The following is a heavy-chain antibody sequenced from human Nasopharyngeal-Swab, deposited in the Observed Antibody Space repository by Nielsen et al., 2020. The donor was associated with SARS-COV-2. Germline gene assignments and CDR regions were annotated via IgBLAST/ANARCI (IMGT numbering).Heavy chain of an antibody. J-gene: IGHJ6*02. CDR2: ISYDGSNK. D-gene: IGHD3-22*01. V-gene: IGHV3-30*18. CDR3: AKDLTYYYDSSGYNREGYYYYGMDV. Sequence: WIRQPPGKGLEWVAVISYDGSNKYYADSVKGRFTISRDNSKNTLYLQMNSLRAEDTAVYYCAKDLTYYYDSSGYNREGYYYYGMDVWGQGTTVTVSS.